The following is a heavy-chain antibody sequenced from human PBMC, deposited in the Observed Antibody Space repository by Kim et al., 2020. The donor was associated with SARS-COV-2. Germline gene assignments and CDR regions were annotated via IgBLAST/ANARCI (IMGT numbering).Heavy chain of an antibody. V-gene: IGHV4-39*07. CDR2: IYYSGST. J-gene: IGHJ4*02. D-gene: IGHD2-21*02. CDR1: GGSISSRSYY. CDR3: ARALAYCGGDCYPELFDY. Sequence: SETLSLTCTVSGGSISSRSYYWGWIRQPPGKGLEWIGSIYYSGSTYYNPSLKSRVTISVDTSKNQFSLKLSSVTAADTAVYYCARALAYCGGDCYPELFDYWGQGTLVTVSS.